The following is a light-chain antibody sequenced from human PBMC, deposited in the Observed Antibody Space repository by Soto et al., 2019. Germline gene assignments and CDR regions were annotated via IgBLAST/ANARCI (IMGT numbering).Light chain of an antibody. CDR1: SSNIGAGND. CDR3: QSYDSSLSRV. V-gene: IGLV1-40*01. J-gene: IGLJ2*01. Sequence: QSVLTQPPSVSGAPGQRVTISCTGGSSNIGAGNDAQWYQQLPGTAPKLLIFGNNNRPSGVPDRFSGSKSGTSASLAITGLQAEDEADYYCQSYDSSLSRVFGGGTQLTVL. CDR2: GNN.